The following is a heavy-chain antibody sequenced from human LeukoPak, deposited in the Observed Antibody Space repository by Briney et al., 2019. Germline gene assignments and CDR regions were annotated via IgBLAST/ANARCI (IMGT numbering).Heavy chain of an antibody. D-gene: IGHD6-13*01. J-gene: IGHJ4*02. CDR1: GFTFSTYG. V-gene: IGHV3-30*18. CDR3: AKKVRTGSSSSWALTS. Sequence: PGGSLRLSCAASGFTFSTYGMHWVRQARGKGLEWVAVISYDGSNKYYADSVKGRSTISRDNSKNTLYLQMNSLRAEDTAVYYCAKKVRTGSSSSWALTSWGQGTLVTVSS. CDR2: ISYDGSNK.